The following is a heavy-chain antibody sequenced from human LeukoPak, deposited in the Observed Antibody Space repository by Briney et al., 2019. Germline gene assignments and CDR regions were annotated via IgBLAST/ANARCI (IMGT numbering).Heavy chain of an antibody. Sequence: SETLSLTCTVSGGSVSSGIYYWSWIRQPPGKGLEWIGYIHYSGSTNYNPSLKSRVTISVDTSKNQFSLKLSSVTAADTAVYYCARRYVRCAFDYWGQGTLVTVSS. CDR2: IHYSGST. J-gene: IGHJ4*02. CDR1: GGSVSSGIYY. D-gene: IGHD2-21*01. CDR3: ARRYVRCAFDY. V-gene: IGHV4-61*01.